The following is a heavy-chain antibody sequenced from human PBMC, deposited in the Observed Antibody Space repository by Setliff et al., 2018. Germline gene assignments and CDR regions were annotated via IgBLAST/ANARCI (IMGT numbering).Heavy chain of an antibody. CDR2: ISSRSTYI. V-gene: IGHV3-21*04. Sequence: LTCAVSDYSITNNYAFNWVRQAPGKGLEWVSSISSRSTYIYYADSLKGRFTISRDNAKNSLYLQMNSLRAEDTALYFCAKQKNTGYGQPVDSWGQGVQVTVSS. CDR3: AKQKNTGYGQPVDS. J-gene: IGHJ4*02. CDR1: DYSITNNYA. D-gene: IGHD5-12*01.